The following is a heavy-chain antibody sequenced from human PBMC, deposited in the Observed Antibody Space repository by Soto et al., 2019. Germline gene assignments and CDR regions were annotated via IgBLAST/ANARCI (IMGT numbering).Heavy chain of an antibody. CDR1: GSSISNSNW. D-gene: IGHD5-12*01. CDR2: IFYSGNT. CDR3: AMQPLVDTMADNFDY. V-gene: IGHV4-28*01. Sequence: QVQLQESGPGLVKPSDTLSLTCAVSGSSISNSNWWGWIRQPPGKGLEWIGYIFYSGNTYYNPSLKSRVTMSADTSKNQFSLKLSSVTAVDTAVYYCAMQPLVDTMADNFDYWGQGTLVTVSS. J-gene: IGHJ4*02.